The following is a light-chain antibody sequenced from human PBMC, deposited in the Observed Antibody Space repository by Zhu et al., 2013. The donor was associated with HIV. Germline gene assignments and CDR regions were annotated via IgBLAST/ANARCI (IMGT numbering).Light chain of an antibody. CDR2: GAS. Sequence: EIVLTQSPGTLSLSPGETATLSCRASQSVSSSYLAWYQQKPGQAPRLLIYGASSRATGIPDRFSGSGSGTDFTLTISRLEPEDFAVYYCQQYGNSPWTFGQGTTVEIK. J-gene: IGKJ1*01. CDR1: QSVSSSY. V-gene: IGKV3-20*01. CDR3: QQYGNSPWT.